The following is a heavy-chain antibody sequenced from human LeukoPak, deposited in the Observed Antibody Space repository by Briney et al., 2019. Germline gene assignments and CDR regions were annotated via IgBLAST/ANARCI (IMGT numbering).Heavy chain of an antibody. V-gene: IGHV4-34*01. J-gene: IGHJ5*02. CDR1: GGSFSGYY. CDR3: ARGRTLGRYNWFDP. Sequence: SETLSLTCAVYGGSFSGYYWSWIRQPPGKGLEWIGEINHSGSTNYNPSLKSRVPISVDTSKNQFSLKLSSVTAADTAVYYCARGRTLGRYNWFDPWGQGTLVTVSS. D-gene: IGHD7-27*01. CDR2: INHSGST.